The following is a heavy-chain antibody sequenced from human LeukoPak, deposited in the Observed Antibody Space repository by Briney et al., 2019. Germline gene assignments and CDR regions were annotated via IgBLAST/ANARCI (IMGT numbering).Heavy chain of an antibody. V-gene: IGHV4-59*01. CDR2: IYYSGST. CDR1: GGSISSYC. D-gene: IGHD3-22*01. CDR3: ARNPSAAWLLPLGPDY. Sequence: SETLSLTCTVSGGSISSYCWSWIRQPPGKGLEWIRYIYYSGSTNYNPSLKSRVTISVDKSKNQFSLKLSSVTAADTAVYYCARNPSAAWLLPLGPDYWGQGTLVTVSS. J-gene: IGHJ4*02.